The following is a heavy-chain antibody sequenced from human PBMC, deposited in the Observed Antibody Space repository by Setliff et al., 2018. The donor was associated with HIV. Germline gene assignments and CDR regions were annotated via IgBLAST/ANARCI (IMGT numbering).Heavy chain of an antibody. CDR2: IYYSGTT. J-gene: IGHJ6*03. D-gene: IGHD6-6*01. CDR1: GDSVSSGSYY. V-gene: IGHV4-61*01. CDR3: ASEAWTSYRSSSGYYYYYMDV. Sequence: SETLSLTCTVSGDSVSSGSYYWSWIRQPPGKELEWIGYIYYSGTTKYNPSLKSRVTISVDTSKNQFSLKLSSVTAADTAVYYCASEAWTSYRSSSGYYYYYMDVWGKGTTVTVSS.